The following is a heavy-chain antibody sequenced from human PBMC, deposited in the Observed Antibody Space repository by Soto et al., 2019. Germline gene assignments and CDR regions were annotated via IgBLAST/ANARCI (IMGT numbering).Heavy chain of an antibody. CDR3: ARDRGGDFDY. CDR1: GGSISSYY. V-gene: IGHV4-59*01. CDR2: IYYSGST. J-gene: IGHJ4*02. Sequence: SETLSLTCTVSGGSISSYYWSWIRQPPGKGLEWIGYIYYSGSTNYNPSLKSRVTISVDTSKNQFSLKLSSVTAADTAVYYCARDRGGDFDYWGQGTLVTVSS. D-gene: IGHD2-21*01.